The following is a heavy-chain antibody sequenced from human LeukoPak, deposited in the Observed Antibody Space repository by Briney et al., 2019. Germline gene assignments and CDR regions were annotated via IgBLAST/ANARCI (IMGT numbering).Heavy chain of an antibody. D-gene: IGHD1-26*01. CDR1: GFTFSSYA. CDR3: ARLWELPSPFDY. J-gene: IGHJ4*02. Sequence: GGSLRLSCAASGFTFSSYAMSWVRQAPGKGLEWVSAISGGSTYYADSVKGRFTISRDNSKNTLYLQMNSLRAEDTAVYYCARLWELPSPFDYWGQGTLVTVSS. V-gene: IGHV3-23*01. CDR2: ISGGST.